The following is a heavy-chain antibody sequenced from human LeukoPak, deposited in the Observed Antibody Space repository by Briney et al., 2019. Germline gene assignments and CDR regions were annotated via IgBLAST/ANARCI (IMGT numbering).Heavy chain of an antibody. Sequence: GGSLRLSCATSGLTFRTTWMRWVRQAPGKGLMWVSRMNGEGTTIDYADSVKGRFTVSRDYAKNTLFLQMNNLRTEDTALYFCATARNFRFEYWGQGSLVIVSA. CDR2: MNGEGTTI. CDR3: ATARNFRFEY. V-gene: IGHV3-74*01. J-gene: IGHJ4*02. D-gene: IGHD1-7*01. CDR1: GLTFRTTW.